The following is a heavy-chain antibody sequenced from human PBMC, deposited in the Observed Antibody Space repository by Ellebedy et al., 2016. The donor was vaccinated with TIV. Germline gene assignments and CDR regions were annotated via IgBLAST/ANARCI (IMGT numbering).Heavy chain of an antibody. D-gene: IGHD6-19*01. CDR1: GFTFSDYY. CDR3: ARAYSSGWYRYYFDY. Sequence: GESLKISXAASGFTFSDYYMSWIRQAPGKGLEWVSYISSSGSTIYYADSVKGRFTISRDNAKNSLYLQMNSLRAEDTAVYYCARAYSSGWYRYYFDYWGQGTLVTVSS. V-gene: IGHV3-11*01. CDR2: ISSSGSTI. J-gene: IGHJ4*02.